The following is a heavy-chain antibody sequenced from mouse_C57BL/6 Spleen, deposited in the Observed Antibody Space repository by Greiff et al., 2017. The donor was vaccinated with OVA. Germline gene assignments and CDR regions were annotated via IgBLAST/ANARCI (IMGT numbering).Heavy chain of an antibody. CDR3: ARRTKDGNYVFDY. Sequence: QVQLQQPGAELVKPGASVKLSCKASGYTFTSYWMQWVKQRPGQGLAWIGEIDPSDSYTNYNQKFKGKATLTVDTSSSTAYMQLSSLTSEDSAVYYCARRTKDGNYVFDYWGQGTTLTVSS. J-gene: IGHJ2*01. D-gene: IGHD2-1*01. V-gene: IGHV1-50*01. CDR2: IDPSDSYT. CDR1: GYTFTSYW.